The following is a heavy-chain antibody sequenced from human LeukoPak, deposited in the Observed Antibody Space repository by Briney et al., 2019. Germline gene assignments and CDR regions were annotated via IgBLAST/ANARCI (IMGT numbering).Heavy chain of an antibody. CDR2: IYSGGST. CDR3: ARGGLGYYFDY. Sequence: VGSLRLSCAASGFTVSNNYMSWVRQAPGKGLEWVSVIYSGGSTYYADSVKGRFTISRDNSKNTLYLQMNSLRAEDTAVYYCARGGLGYYFDYWGQGTLVTVSS. V-gene: IGHV3-53*01. J-gene: IGHJ4*02. D-gene: IGHD3/OR15-3a*01. CDR1: GFTVSNNY.